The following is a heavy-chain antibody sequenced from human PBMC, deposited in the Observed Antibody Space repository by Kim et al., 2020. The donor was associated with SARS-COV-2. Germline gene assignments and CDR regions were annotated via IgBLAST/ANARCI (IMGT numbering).Heavy chain of an antibody. V-gene: IGHV3-23*01. CDR2: IRGSGGSK. J-gene: IGHJ5*02. CDR1: GFTFSSYA. D-gene: IGHD4-17*01. Sequence: GGSLRLSCAASGFTFSSYAMSWVRQAPGKGLEWVSAIRGSGGSKYYVASVKGRFTISSDNSKHTLYLQMNSLRAEDTAVYYCASYMSSVTTTRFDPWGRGTLVTVSS. CDR3: ASYMSSVTTTRFDP.